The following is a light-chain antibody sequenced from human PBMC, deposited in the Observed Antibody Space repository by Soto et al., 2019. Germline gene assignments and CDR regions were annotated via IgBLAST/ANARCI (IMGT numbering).Light chain of an antibody. CDR2: GAS. CDR1: QSVSSN. CDR3: QQYNDWPPQLT. J-gene: IGKJ4*01. V-gene: IGKV3-15*01. Sequence: EIVMTQSPGTLSVSPGERATLSCRASQSVSSNLAWYQQKFGQAPRLLIYGASTRATGVPARFSGSGSGTEFILTISSLQSEDFAIYYCQQYNDWPPQLTFGGGTKVEIK.